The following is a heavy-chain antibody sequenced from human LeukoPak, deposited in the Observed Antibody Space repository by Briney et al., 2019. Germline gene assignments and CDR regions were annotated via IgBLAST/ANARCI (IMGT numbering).Heavy chain of an antibody. Sequence: AEPLSLTCGVSGGSMSDSYWSWIRHPPGKGLEWIGFVYDNGRTNYSGRTNYNPSIAGRVTMSMNPSKNQFSLEMSSVTAADTAVYFCARGHRYNNGYPFFDSWGQGTLVSVSS. CDR3: ARGHRYNNGYPFFDS. V-gene: IGHV4-59*01. CDR2: VYDNGRTNYSGRT. J-gene: IGHJ4*02. CDR1: GGSMSDSY. D-gene: IGHD5-12*01.